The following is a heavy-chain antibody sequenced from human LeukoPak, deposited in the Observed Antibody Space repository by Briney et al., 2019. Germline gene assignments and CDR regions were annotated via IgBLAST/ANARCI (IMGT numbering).Heavy chain of an antibody. J-gene: IGHJ6*03. CDR2: MNPNSGNT. Sequence: ASVKVSCKASGYTFTSYDINWVRQATGQGLEWMGWMNPNSGNTGYAQKFQGRVTMTRNTSISTAYMELSSLRSEDTAVYYCARGLRGRQERAYYNYYYRNVWAKGPRVPVPS. V-gene: IGHV1-8*01. CDR1: GYTFTSYD. D-gene: IGHD1-1*01. CDR3: ARGLRGRQERAYYNYYYRNV.